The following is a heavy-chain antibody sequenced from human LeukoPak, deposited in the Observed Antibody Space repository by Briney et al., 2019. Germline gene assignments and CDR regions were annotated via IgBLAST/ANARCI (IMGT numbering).Heavy chain of an antibody. CDR2: IAFSGVT. J-gene: IGHJ4*02. D-gene: IGHD2-21*01. CDR3: ARYFCGPSRCPGVEQ. CDR1: GGSFGGYY. Sequence: SQTLSLTCAVYGGSFGGYYWTWIRQHPGGGLEWIGYIAFSGVTYSNPSLRTRLTLSLDTSKTQFSLKLTSVTAADTAVYFCARYFCGPSRCPGVEQWGQGTLVTVSS. V-gene: IGHV4-31*11.